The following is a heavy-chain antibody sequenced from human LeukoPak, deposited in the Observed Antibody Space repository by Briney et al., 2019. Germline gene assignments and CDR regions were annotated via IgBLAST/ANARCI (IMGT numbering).Heavy chain of an antibody. D-gene: IGHD3-22*01. Sequence: SVKVSCKASGGTFSSYTISWVRQAPGQGLEWMGRIIPILGIANYAQKFRGRVTITADKSTSTAYMELSSLRSEDTAVYYCACAYYYDSSGEFDYWGQGTLVTVSS. V-gene: IGHV1-69*02. CDR2: IIPILGIA. CDR3: ACAYYYDSSGEFDY. J-gene: IGHJ4*02. CDR1: GGTFSSYT.